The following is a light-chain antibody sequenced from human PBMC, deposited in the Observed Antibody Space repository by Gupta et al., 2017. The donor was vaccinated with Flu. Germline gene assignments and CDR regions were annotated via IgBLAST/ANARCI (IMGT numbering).Light chain of an antibody. CDR3: QQYHYWPYS. CDR2: GAS. J-gene: IGKJ2*03. CDR1: QSVSSN. Sequence: EVVMTQTPATLSVYPGERVTLSCRASQSVSSNFAWFQQQTGQAPRLLFYGASTRTTGVPARFIASGSGTDFTLTIRSLQSDDFAVYYCQQYHYWPYSFGQGTRLEIK. V-gene: IGKV3-15*01.